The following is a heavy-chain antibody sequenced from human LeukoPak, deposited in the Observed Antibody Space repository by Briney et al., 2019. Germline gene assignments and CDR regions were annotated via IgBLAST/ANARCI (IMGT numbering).Heavy chain of an antibody. V-gene: IGHV4-38-2*02. D-gene: IGHD3-3*01. CDR1: GYSISSGYY. Sequence: PSETLSLTCSVSGYSISSGYYWDWIRQPPGKGLEWIASIYHSGKSYYNPSLESRVTISVDTSKNQFSLKLSSVTAADTAVYYCARVKRQGVATPYNWFDPWGQGTLVTVSS. CDR3: ARVKRQGVATPYNWFDP. CDR2: IYHSGKS. J-gene: IGHJ5*02.